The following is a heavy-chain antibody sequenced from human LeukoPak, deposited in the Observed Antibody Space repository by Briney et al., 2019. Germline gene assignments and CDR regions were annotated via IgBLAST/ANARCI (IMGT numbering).Heavy chain of an antibody. J-gene: IGHJ3*02. D-gene: IGHD7-27*01. CDR3: ARNELGADNDAFDI. CDR2: IYYSGST. Sequence: SETLSLTCTVSGGSISSSSYYWGWIRQPPGKGLEWIGSIYYSGSTYYNPSLKSRVTISVDTSKNQFFLKLSSVTAADTAVYYCARNELGADNDAFDIWGQGTMVTVSS. CDR1: GGSISSSSYY. V-gene: IGHV4-39*07.